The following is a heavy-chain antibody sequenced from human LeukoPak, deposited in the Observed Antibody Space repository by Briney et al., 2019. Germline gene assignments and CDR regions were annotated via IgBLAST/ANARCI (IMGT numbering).Heavy chain of an antibody. CDR2: ISGSGGST. Sequence: GGSLRLSCAASGFTFSSYGMSWVRQAPGKGLEWVSAISGSGGSTYYADSVKGRFTISRDNSKNTLYLQMNSLRAEDTAVYYCATSRVSDYYGSGSYPMDYWGQGTLVTVSS. V-gene: IGHV3-23*01. CDR1: GFTFSSYG. CDR3: ATSRVSDYYGSGSYPMDY. D-gene: IGHD3-10*01. J-gene: IGHJ4*02.